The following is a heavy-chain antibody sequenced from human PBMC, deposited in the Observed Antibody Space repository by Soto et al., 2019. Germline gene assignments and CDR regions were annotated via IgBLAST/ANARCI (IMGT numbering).Heavy chain of an antibody. Sequence: AASVKVSCKASGDTFTSNGISWVRQAPGQGLEWLAWISIYNGNTQYAQKVQGRVTMTTDTSTNTAYMELRSLRSDDTAVYYCARAPGSSSRPLVFDYWGQGTLVTVSS. V-gene: IGHV1-18*04. CDR3: ARAPGSSSRPLVFDY. CDR2: ISIYNGNT. CDR1: GDTFTSNG. D-gene: IGHD6-6*01. J-gene: IGHJ4*02.